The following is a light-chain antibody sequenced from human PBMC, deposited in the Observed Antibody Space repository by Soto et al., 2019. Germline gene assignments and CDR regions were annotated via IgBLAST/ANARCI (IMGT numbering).Light chain of an antibody. CDR2: EVS. V-gene: IGLV2-18*02. J-gene: IGLJ2*01. CDR3: SSYTTSSTL. Sequence: QSALTQPPSVSGSPGQSVTISCTGTSSVVGNYDRVSWYQQPPGTAPKLIIYEVSNRPSGVPDRFSGSKSGDTASLTISGLQAEDEADYFCSSYTTSSTLFGGGTKLTVL. CDR1: SSVVGNYDR.